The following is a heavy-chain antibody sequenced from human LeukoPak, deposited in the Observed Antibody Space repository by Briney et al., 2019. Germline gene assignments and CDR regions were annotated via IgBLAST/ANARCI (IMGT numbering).Heavy chain of an antibody. CDR3: ASHSSNSWYYDY. J-gene: IGHJ4*02. CDR1: VFTFSSYG. CDR2: ILYDGRNK. D-gene: IGHD6-13*01. V-gene: IGHV3-33*08. Sequence: CLRLSCSASVFTFSSYGMHGVRQAPGKGLEWVAVILYDGRNKYYADSVRGGFTISRYNYKNTLYLQINSLRAEDTAVYYCASHSSNSWYYDYWGQGTLVTVSS.